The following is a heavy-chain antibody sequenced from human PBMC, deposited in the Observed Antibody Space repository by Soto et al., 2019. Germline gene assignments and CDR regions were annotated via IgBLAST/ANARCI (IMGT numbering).Heavy chain of an antibody. Sequence: SETLSLTCTVSGGSISSYYWSWIRQPPGKGLEWIGYIYYSGSTNYNPSLKSRVTISVDTSKNQFSLKLSSVTAADTAVYYCARGYDFWSGNNWFDPWGQGTLVTVSS. J-gene: IGHJ5*02. CDR2: IYYSGST. D-gene: IGHD3-3*01. CDR3: ARGYDFWSGNNWFDP. CDR1: GGSISSYY. V-gene: IGHV4-59*01.